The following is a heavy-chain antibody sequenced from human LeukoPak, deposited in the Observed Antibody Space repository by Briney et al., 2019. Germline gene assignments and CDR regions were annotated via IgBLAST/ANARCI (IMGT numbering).Heavy chain of an antibody. V-gene: IGHV3-9*01. D-gene: IGHD2-15*01. CDR1: GFTFYDYA. CDR2: ISWNSGSI. Sequence: GRSLRLSCAASGFTFYDYAMHWVRQAPGKGLEWVSGISWNSGSIGYADSVKGRFTISRDNAKNSLYLQMNSLRAEDTALYYCATTPPSCSGGSCPNDYWGQGTLVTVSS. J-gene: IGHJ4*02. CDR3: ATTPPSCSGGSCPNDY.